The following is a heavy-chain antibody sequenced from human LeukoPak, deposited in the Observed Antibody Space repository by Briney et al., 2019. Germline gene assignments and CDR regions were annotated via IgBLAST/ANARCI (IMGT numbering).Heavy chain of an antibody. J-gene: IGHJ4*02. CDR1: GFTLSSYE. Sequence: GGSLRLSCAASGFTLSSYEMNWVRLAPGKGLEWVSLIDSGGYTYYADSVKGRFTISRDNSKNTLYLQMSSLRVEDTAVYYCARGGSGWYAFDSWGQGTLVTVSS. V-gene: IGHV3-66*01. CDR2: IDSGGYT. D-gene: IGHD6-19*01. CDR3: ARGGSGWYAFDS.